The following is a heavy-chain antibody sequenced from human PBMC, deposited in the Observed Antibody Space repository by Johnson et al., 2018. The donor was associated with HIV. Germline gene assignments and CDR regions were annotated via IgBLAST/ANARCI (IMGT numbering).Heavy chain of an antibody. CDR3: AQPVVPAGDDLDMYEFAFYI. CDR1: GFTFSSYA. V-gene: IGHV3-30-3*01. Sequence: QVQLVESGGGLVQPGGSLRLSCAASGFTFSSYAMHWVRQAPGKGLEWVAVISYDGSNKYYEDSVKGRFTISRDNSKNTLYLQMNSLRAEDTAVCYCAQPVVPAGDDLDMYEFAFYIWGQGTMVTVS. D-gene: IGHD2-2*01. J-gene: IGHJ3*02. CDR2: ISYDGSNK.